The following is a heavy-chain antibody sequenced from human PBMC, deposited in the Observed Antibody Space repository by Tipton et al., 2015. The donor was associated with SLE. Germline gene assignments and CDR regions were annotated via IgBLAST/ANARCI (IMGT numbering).Heavy chain of an antibody. Sequence: TLSLTCAVSGGSISSYYWSWIRQPPGKGLEWIGYIYYSGSTNYNPSLKSRVTISVDTSKNQFSLKLSSVTAADTAVYYCARAPPSTVTTRYFDLWGRGTLVTVSS. J-gene: IGHJ2*01. D-gene: IGHD4-17*01. CDR3: ARAPPSTVTTRYFDL. CDR1: GGSISSYY. CDR2: IYYSGST. V-gene: IGHV4-59*08.